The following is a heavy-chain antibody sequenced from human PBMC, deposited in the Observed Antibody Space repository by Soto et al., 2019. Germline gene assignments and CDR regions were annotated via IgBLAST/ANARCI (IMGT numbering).Heavy chain of an antibody. V-gene: IGHV1-18*01. CDR1: GYTFTSYG. CDR3: ARAWWRMITFGGVIVIPSD. D-gene: IGHD3-16*02. J-gene: IGHJ4*02. Sequence: QVQLVQSGAEVKNPGASVKVSCKASGYTFTSYGISWVRQAPGQGLEWMGWISAYNGNTNYAQKLQGRVTMTTDTSTSTAYMELRSLRSDDTAVYYCARAWWRMITFGGVIVIPSDWGQGTLVTVSS. CDR2: ISAYNGNT.